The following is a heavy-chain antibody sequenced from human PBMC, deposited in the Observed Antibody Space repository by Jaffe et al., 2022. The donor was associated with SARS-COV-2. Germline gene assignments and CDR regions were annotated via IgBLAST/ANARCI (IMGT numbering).Heavy chain of an antibody. V-gene: IGHV3-7*01. CDR2: IKQDGSEK. J-gene: IGHJ6*03. Sequence: EVQLVESGGGLVQPGGSLRLSCAASGFTFSSYWMSWVRQAPGKGLEWVANIKQDGSEKYYVDSVKGRFTISRDNAKNSLYLQMNSLRAEDTAVYYCARREGSSWYHYYYYMDVWGKGTTVTVSS. D-gene: IGHD6-13*01. CDR3: ARREGSSWYHYYYYMDV. CDR1: GFTFSSYW.